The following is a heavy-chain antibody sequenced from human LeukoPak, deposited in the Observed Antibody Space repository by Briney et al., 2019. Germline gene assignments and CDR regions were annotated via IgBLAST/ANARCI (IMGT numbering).Heavy chain of an antibody. CDR2: LRYDGTNK. CDR3: ARARNNYDSSGYSALDY. D-gene: IGHD3-22*01. Sequence: GGCLRLSCAASGFSFSSYGMHWVRQAPGKGLEWVASLRYDGTNKYYADSVKGRFTISRDNSKNTLYQQMNSLRAEDTAVYYCARARNNYDSSGYSALDYWGQGTLVTVSS. J-gene: IGHJ4*02. CDR1: GFSFSSYG. V-gene: IGHV3-30*02.